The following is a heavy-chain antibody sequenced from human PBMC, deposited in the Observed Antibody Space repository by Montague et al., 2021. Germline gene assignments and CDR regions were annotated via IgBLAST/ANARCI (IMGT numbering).Heavy chain of an antibody. CDR3: ASRGCTMVRGVKGYMDV. V-gene: IGHV4-34*01. Sequence: SETLSLTCAVSGGSFSGYYWSWIRQPPGKGLEWIGEINHSGSTNYNPSLKSRVTISVDTSKNQFSLKLSSVTAADTAVYYCASRGCTMVRGVKGYMDVWGQGTMVTVSS. D-gene: IGHD3-10*01. CDR2: INHSGST. CDR1: GGSFSGYY. J-gene: IGHJ6*03.